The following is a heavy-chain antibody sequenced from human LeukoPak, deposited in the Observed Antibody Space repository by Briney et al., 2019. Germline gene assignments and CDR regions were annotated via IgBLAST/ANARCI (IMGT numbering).Heavy chain of an antibody. CDR3: AKDVGWELRGGAFDM. Sequence: GGSLRLSCTASGFTFGDYAMHWVRQAPGKGLEWVSSISWNIGSIGYADSVKGRFTIFRDNAKNSLYLQMNSLRAEDMALYYCAKDVGWELRGGAFDMWGQGTMVTVSS. D-gene: IGHD1-26*01. CDR1: GFTFGDYA. V-gene: IGHV3-9*03. J-gene: IGHJ3*02. CDR2: ISWNIGSI.